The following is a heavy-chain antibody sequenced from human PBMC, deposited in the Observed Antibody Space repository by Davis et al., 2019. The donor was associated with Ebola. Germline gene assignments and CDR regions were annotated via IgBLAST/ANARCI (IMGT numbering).Heavy chain of an antibody. J-gene: IGHJ4*02. CDR1: GGSFSGYY. V-gene: IGHV4-34*01. D-gene: IGHD3-22*01. CDR2: INHSGST. Sequence: SETLSLTCAVYGGSFSGYYWSWIRQPPGKGLEWIGEINHSGSTNYNPSHTSRVTISVDTSKNQFSLKLSSVTAADTAVYYCARMAYYYDSSGYYSVLDYWGQGTLVTVSS. CDR3: ARMAYYYDSSGYYSVLDY.